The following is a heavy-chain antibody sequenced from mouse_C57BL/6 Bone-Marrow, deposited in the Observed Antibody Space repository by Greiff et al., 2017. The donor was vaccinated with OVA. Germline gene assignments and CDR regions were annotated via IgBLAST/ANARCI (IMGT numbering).Heavy chain of an antibody. Sequence: EVMLVESGGDLVKPGGSLKLSCAASGFTFSSYGMSWVRQTPDKRLEWVATISSGGSYTYYPDNVKGRFTISRDNAKNTLYLQMSSLKSEDTAMYYCASYSLYFDYWGKGTTLTVSS. CDR3: ASYSLYFDY. D-gene: IGHD2-12*01. J-gene: IGHJ2*01. CDR1: GFTFSSYG. CDR2: ISSGGSYT. V-gene: IGHV5-6*01.